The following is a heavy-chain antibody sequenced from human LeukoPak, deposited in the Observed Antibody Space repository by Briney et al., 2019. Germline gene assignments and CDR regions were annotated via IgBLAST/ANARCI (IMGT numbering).Heavy chain of an antibody. J-gene: IGHJ4*02. D-gene: IGHD3-16*02. CDR1: GFTFSNYG. Sequence: GGSLRLSCAASGFTFSNYGMHWVRQAPGKGLEWVAVISYDGSNKYYADSVKGRFTISRDNSKNTLYLQMNSLKTEDTAVYYCTPEGLRGAISSDFDYWGQGTLVTVSS. V-gene: IGHV3-30*03. CDR3: TPEGLRGAISSDFDY. CDR2: ISYDGSNK.